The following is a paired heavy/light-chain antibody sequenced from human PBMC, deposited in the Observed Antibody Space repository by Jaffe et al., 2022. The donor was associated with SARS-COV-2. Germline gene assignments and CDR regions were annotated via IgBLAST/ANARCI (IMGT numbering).Light chain of an antibody. CDR3: QQYKTYPYT. J-gene: IGKJ2*01. V-gene: IGKV1-5*03. CDR2: KTS. Sequence: DIQMTQSPSTLSASVGDRVTITCRASQSINSWLAWYQQKPGKAPKVLIYKTSSLESGVPSTFSGSGSGTEFTLTISSLQPDDFATYYCQQYKTYPYTFGQGTKLEIK. CDR1: QSINSW.
Heavy chain of an antibody. V-gene: IGHV1-2*02. CDR2: MNPSSGGT. D-gene: IGHD5-12*01. CDR1: GYIFTGQY. CDR3: ARDSYVGFSGSFSFDS. Sequence: QVRLVQSGAEVTKPGASVKVSCKASGYIFTGQYMHWVRQVPGQGLEWMGWMNPSSGGTKYAQKFLGRVSMTRDTSINTAYMELTGLTSDDTGVYYCARDSYVGFSGSFSFDSWGQGSLVIVSS. J-gene: IGHJ5*01.